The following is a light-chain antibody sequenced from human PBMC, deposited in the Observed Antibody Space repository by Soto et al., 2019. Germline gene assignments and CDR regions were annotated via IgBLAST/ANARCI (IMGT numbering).Light chain of an antibody. CDR3: SSYAGSNSFV. Sequence: QSALTQPPSASGSPGQSVTNSCTGTSTDVGAYNYVSWYQQRPGKAPKLMIFEVTKRPSGVPDRFSGSKSGNTASLTVSGVQADDEADYYCSSYAGSNSFVFGTGTKVTVL. CDR1: STDVGAYNY. J-gene: IGLJ1*01. CDR2: EVT. V-gene: IGLV2-8*01.